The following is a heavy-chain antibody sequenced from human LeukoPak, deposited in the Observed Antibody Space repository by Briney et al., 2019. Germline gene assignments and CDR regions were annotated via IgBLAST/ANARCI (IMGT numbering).Heavy chain of an antibody. CDR1: GGSFSGYY. CDR2: INHSGST. J-gene: IGHJ4*02. CDR3: AREEEGDGGVY. V-gene: IGHV4-34*01. Sequence: SSETLSLTCAVYGGSFSGYYWSWIRQPPGKGLEWIGEINHSGSTNYNPSLKSRVTMSVDTSKNQFSLKLSSVTAADTAVYYCAREEEGDGGVYWGQGALVTVSS. D-gene: IGHD2-21*02.